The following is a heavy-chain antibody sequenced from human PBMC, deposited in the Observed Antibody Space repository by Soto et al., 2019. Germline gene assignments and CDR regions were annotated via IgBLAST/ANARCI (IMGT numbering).Heavy chain of an antibody. V-gene: IGHV4-38-2*01. CDR2: IYHTGTT. CDR1: GEGISHCYF. Sequence: XAILWRTGAVSGEGISHCYFWAWMRQPPGKRLEWVASIYHTGTTYYNPSLTSRVTISVDTSKNQFSLKLNSLTDEDTAVYYCEKGGDYWSGFSPDWGQGTLVTVSS. CDR3: EKGGDYWSGFSPD. D-gene: IGHD3-3*01. J-gene: IGHJ4*02.